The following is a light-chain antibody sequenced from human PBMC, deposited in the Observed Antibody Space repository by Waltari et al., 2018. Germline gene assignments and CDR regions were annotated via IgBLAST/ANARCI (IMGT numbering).Light chain of an antibody. Sequence: DVVLTQSPDSLAVSLGERATINCKSSQILSYSSSDRNYLGWFQQKPGQPPKMLIDWASTREAGVPDRLSGRVSGTDFTLTISSLQAEDVAVYYCQQYYTFPRTFGQGTKVEI. CDR2: WAS. J-gene: IGKJ1*01. V-gene: IGKV4-1*01. CDR3: QQYYTFPRT. CDR1: QILSYSSSDRNY.